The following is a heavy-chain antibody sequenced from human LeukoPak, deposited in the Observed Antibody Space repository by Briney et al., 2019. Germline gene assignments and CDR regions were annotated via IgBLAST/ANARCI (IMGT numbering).Heavy chain of an antibody. J-gene: IGHJ4*02. CDR3: AHSGFSYGFDY. CDR1: GLSLSSSGVG. Sequence: SGPTLVKPTQILTLTCTISGLSLSSSGVGVGWIRQPPGKALEWLVLIYWDDDKRYSPSLKSRLTITKDTSKNQVVLTMTNMAPVDTATYYCAHSGFSYGFDYWGQGALVTVSS. D-gene: IGHD5-18*01. V-gene: IGHV2-5*02. CDR2: IYWDDDK.